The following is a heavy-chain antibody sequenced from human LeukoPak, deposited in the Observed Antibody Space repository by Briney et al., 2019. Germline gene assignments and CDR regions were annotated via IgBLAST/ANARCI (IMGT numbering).Heavy chain of an antibody. Sequence: PSETLSLTCTVSGGSIGSGGYYWSWIRQPAGKGLEWIGRIYTSGSTNYNPSLKSRVTISVDTSKNQFSLKLSSVTAADTAVYYCARVMDSIAAAGTDAFDIWGQGTMVTVSS. J-gene: IGHJ3*02. CDR2: IYTSGST. D-gene: IGHD6-13*01. CDR3: ARVMDSIAAAGTDAFDI. V-gene: IGHV4-61*02. CDR1: GGSIGSGGYY.